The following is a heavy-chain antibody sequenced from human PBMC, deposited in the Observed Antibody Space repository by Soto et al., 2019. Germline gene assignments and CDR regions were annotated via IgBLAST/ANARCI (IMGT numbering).Heavy chain of an antibody. CDR1: GGTFSSYA. D-gene: IGHD2-15*01. V-gene: IGHV1-69*13. Sequence: ASVKVSCKASGGTFSSYAISWVRQAPGQGLEWMGGIIPIFGTANYAQKFQGRVTITADESTSTAYMELSSLRSEDTAVYYCASPHRYCSGGSCYLDYWGQGTLVTVSS. J-gene: IGHJ4*02. CDR3: ASPHRYCSGGSCYLDY. CDR2: IIPIFGTA.